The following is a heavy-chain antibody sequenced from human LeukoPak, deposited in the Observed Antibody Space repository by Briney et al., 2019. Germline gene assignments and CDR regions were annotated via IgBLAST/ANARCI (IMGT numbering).Heavy chain of an antibody. V-gene: IGHV1-69*05. CDR2: IIPIFGTA. Sequence: SVKVSCKASGGTFSSYAISWVRQAPGQGLEWMGGIIPIFGTANYAKKFQGRVTITTDESTSTAYMELSSLRSEDTAVYYCARVSDFWSGNWFDPWGQGTLVTVSS. D-gene: IGHD3-3*01. CDR1: GGTFSSYA. J-gene: IGHJ5*02. CDR3: ARVSDFWSGNWFDP.